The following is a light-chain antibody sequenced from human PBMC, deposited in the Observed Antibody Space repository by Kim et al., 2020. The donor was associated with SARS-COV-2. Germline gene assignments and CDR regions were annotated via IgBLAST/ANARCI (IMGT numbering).Light chain of an antibody. Sequence: ASVGDRVTMTCRARQDIRNDLGWYQQNPGRAPKRLIYGAYSLQSGVPSRFSGRVSGTEFTLTLSGVQPEDFATYFCLQRSTYPITFGQATRLEIK. J-gene: IGKJ5*01. CDR3: LQRSTYPIT. V-gene: IGKV1-17*01. CDR2: GAY. CDR1: QDIRND.